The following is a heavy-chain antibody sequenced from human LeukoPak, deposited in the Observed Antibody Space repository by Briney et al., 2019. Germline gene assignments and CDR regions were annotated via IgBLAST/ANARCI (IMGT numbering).Heavy chain of an antibody. CDR1: GFTFSSYG. CDR3: AKVYSAGWYPGYFDY. D-gene: IGHD6-19*01. V-gene: IGHV3-23*01. CDR2: ISGSGGST. Sequence: PGGSLRLSCAASGFTFSSYGMSWVRQAPGKGLERVSAISGSGGSTFYADSVKGRFTISRDNSKNTLYLQMNSLRAEDTAVYYCAKVYSAGWYPGYFDYWGQGTLVTVSS. J-gene: IGHJ4*02.